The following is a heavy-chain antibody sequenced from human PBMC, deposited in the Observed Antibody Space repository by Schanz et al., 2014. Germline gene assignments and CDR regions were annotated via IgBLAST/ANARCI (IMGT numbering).Heavy chain of an antibody. V-gene: IGHV3-23*01. CDR3: AKDRSWDYDSSGYFDY. CDR1: GFTFSSYA. J-gene: IGHJ4*02. CDR2: ISGCGGTT. D-gene: IGHD3-22*01. Sequence: EVQLLESGGGLVQPGGSLRLSCAASGFTFSSYAMSWVRQAPGKGLEWVSAISGCGGTTYYADSVKGRFTISRDNSKNTLYLQMNSLRAEDTAVYYCAKDRSWDYDSSGYFDYWGQGTLVTVSS.